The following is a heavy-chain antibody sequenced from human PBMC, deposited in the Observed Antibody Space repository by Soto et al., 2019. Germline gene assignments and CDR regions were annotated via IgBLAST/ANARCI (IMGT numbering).Heavy chain of an antibody. CDR1: GFTFSTYG. CDR3: AKDVGIDGYNFVDS. Sequence: QEQLLESGGGVVQPGGSLRLSCTASGFTFSTYGFHWVRQAPGKGLEWVAVTSHDGSRKYYADSLKGRFTISRDNSKDTLYLQINSLRAEYTAMYYCAKDVGIDGYNFVDSWGQGTLVTVSS. J-gene: IGHJ4*02. CDR2: TSHDGSRK. V-gene: IGHV3-30*18. D-gene: IGHD5-12*01.